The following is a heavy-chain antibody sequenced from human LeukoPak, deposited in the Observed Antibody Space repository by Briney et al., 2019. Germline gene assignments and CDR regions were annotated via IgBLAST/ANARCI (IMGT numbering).Heavy chain of an antibody. CDR2: ILYSGTA. D-gene: IGHD1-7*01. CDR3: ARDVSGTTHAFDI. V-gene: IGHV4-30-4*08. CDR1: GGSISHSNYF. Sequence: SQTLSLTCSVSGGSISHSNYFWSWVRQPPGKGLEWIAYILYSGTAYYNPSLESRVTMSVDTSKNQFFLKLSSVTAADTAVYYCARDVSGTTHAFDIWGQGTMVTVSS. J-gene: IGHJ3*02.